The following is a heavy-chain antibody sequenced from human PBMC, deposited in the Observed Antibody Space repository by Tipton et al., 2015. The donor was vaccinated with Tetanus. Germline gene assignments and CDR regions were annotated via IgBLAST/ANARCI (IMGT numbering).Heavy chain of an antibody. D-gene: IGHD1-26*01. CDR2: ISAYSGNT. CDR3: ARARWQSGGPYYFDY. CDR1: GYSFTNYG. J-gene: IGHJ4*02. V-gene: IGHV1-18*01. Sequence: QLVQSGAEVKKPGASVKVSCKASGYSFTNYGFSWVRQAPGQGLEWMGWISAYSGNTKYPQKLQGRVTMTTDTSTSTAYMELRSLRSDGTAVYYCARARWQSGGPYYFDYWGQGIMVTVSS.